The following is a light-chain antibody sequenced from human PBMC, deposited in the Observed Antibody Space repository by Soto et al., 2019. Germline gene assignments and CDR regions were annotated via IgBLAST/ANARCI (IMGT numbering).Light chain of an antibody. CDR1: QSLLHSNGYNY. V-gene: IGKV2-28*01. CDR2: LGS. Sequence: DIVMTQSPLSLPVIPGEPASISCRSSQSLLHSNGYNYLDWYLQKPGQSPQLLINLGSNRASGVPDRFSGSGSGTDFTLKISRVEAEDVGVYYCMQALQTPYTFGQGTKLEIK. J-gene: IGKJ2*01. CDR3: MQALQTPYT.